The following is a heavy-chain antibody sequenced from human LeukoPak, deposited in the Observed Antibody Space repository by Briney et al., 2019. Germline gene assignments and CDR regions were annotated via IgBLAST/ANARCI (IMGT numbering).Heavy chain of an antibody. V-gene: IGHV4-39*01. Sequence: SETLSLTCTVSGGSISISSFWGWIRQPPGRGLEWIATIYYSGSTYYNPSLKSRVTISLDTSKNQFSLKLSSATAADTAVYYCARHYQDYGDYWYFDLWGRGTLVTVSS. CDR2: IYYSGST. CDR3: ARHYQDYGDYWYFDL. CDR1: GGSISISSF. J-gene: IGHJ2*01. D-gene: IGHD4-17*01.